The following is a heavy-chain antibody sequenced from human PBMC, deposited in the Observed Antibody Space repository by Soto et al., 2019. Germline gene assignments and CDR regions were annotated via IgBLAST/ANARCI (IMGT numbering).Heavy chain of an antibody. CDR3: ARAYYDILTGYLYWFDP. J-gene: IGHJ5*02. Sequence: ETLSLTCTVSGGSINNHYWSWIRQPPGKGLEWIGYIYYTGSTNYNPSLKSRVTMSVDTSKNRVSLNLSSVTAADTAVYYCARAYYDILTGYLYWFDPWGQGTLVTVSS. D-gene: IGHD3-9*01. V-gene: IGHV4-59*11. CDR1: GGSINNHY. CDR2: IYYTGST.